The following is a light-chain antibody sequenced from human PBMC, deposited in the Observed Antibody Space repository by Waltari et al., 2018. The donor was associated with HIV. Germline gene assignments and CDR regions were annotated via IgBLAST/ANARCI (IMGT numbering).Light chain of an antibody. Sequence: EIVMTQSQATLSVSPGERATVPCRASQSIASNLAWYQQKPGQAPRLLIHGASTRATGIPARFSGSGSGTEFTLTISSLQSEDFAVYYCQQYNNWPITFGQGTRLEIK. V-gene: IGKV3-15*01. CDR3: QQYNNWPIT. J-gene: IGKJ5*01. CDR1: QSIASN. CDR2: GAS.